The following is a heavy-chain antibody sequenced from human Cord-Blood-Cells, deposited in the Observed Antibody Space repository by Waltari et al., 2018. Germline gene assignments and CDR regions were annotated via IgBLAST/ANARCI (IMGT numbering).Heavy chain of an antibody. D-gene: IGHD2-21*01. Sequence: QVQLQESGPGLVKPSETLSLTCAVSGYSISSGYYWGWIRQPPGKGLEWIGSIYHSGSTYYNPSLKSLVTISVDTSKNQFSRKLSSVTAADTAVYYCARVDGGDSHWYFDLWGRGTLVTVSS. J-gene: IGHJ2*01. CDR2: IYHSGST. CDR1: GYSISSGYY. V-gene: IGHV4-38-2*01. CDR3: ARVDGGDSHWYFDL.